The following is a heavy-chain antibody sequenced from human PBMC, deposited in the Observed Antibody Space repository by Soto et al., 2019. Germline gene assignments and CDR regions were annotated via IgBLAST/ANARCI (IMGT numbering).Heavy chain of an antibody. D-gene: IGHD3-22*01. CDR1: GGSISSGDYY. CDR3: ARPYYYDSSGVGRDDAFDI. V-gene: IGHV4-30-4*01. J-gene: IGHJ3*02. CDR2: IYYSGST. Sequence: SETLSLTCTVSGGSISSGDYYWSWIRQPPGKGLEWIGYIYYSGSTYYNPSLKSRVTISVDTSKNQFSLKLSSVTAADTAVYYCARPYYYDSSGVGRDDAFDIWGQGTMVTVS.